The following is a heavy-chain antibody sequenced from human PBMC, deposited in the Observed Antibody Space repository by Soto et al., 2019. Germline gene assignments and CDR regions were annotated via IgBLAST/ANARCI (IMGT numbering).Heavy chain of an antibody. D-gene: IGHD3-22*01. Sequence: PSETLSLTCTVSGGSISSGDYYWSWIRQPPGKGLEWIGYIYYSGSTYYNPSLKSRVTIPVDTSKNQFSLKLSSVTAADTAVYYSARSRYYSYSIGYYYFDYSGHGTLLTVSS. CDR2: IYYSGST. CDR3: ARSRYYSYSIGYYYFDY. J-gene: IGHJ4*01. CDR1: GGSISSGDYY. V-gene: IGHV4-30-4*01.